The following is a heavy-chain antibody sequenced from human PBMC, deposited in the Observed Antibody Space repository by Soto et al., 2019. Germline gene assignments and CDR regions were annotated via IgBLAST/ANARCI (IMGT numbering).Heavy chain of an antibody. Sequence: PSETLSLTCTVSGGSISSSSYYWGWIRQPPGKGLEWIGSIYYSGSTYYNPSLKSRVTISVDTSKNQFSLKLSSVTAADTAVYYCARDIVATRDAFEIWGQGTMVTVSS. CDR3: ARDIVATRDAFEI. CDR1: GGSISSSSYY. CDR2: IYYSGST. V-gene: IGHV4-39*01. J-gene: IGHJ3*02. D-gene: IGHD5-12*01.